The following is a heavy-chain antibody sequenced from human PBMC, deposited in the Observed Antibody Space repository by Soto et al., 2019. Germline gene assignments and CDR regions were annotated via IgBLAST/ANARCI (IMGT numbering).Heavy chain of an antibody. V-gene: IGHV3-48*03. CDR2: ISGNGSTI. Sequence: EVQLVESGGGLGQPGGSLRLSCAASGFTFSRYEMNWVRQAPGKGLQWLSYISGNGSTIHYADSVKGRFTISRDNAQKQLHLQMNSLRAEDTALYYCVRDFRRFLQCPTKGYSYFGMDLWGQGTTVTVSS. CDR1: GFTFSRYE. J-gene: IGHJ6*02. D-gene: IGHD3-3*01. CDR3: VRDFRRFLQCPTKGYSYFGMDL.